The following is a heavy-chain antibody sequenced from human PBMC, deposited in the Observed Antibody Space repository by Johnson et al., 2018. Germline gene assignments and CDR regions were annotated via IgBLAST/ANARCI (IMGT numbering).Heavy chain of an antibody. Sequence: QVQLVQSGGGVVQPGRSLRLSCAASGFTFSNFGMHWVRPAPGKGLEWVAVIWYDGSNQYYADSVKGRFTVSRDNSKNTLYLQMNSLRVEATAVYYCARDPVGRTLGYFDYWGQGTLVTVSS. J-gene: IGHJ4*02. CDR2: IWYDGSNQ. CDR1: GFTFSNFG. CDR3: ARDPVGRTLGYFDY. D-gene: IGHD1-26*01. V-gene: IGHV3-33*01.